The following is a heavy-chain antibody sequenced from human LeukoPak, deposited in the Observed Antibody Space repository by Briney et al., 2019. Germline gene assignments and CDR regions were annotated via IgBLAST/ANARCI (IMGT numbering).Heavy chain of an antibody. J-gene: IGHJ4*02. V-gene: IGHV4-31*03. CDR1: GGSISSGGYY. D-gene: IGHD4-11*01. Sequence: PSETMSLTCTVSGGSISSGGYYWSWIRQHPGKGLEWIGYIYYSGSTYYNPSLKSRVTISVDTSKNQFSLKLSSVTAADTAVYYCARGKGLHLFDYWGQGTLVTVSS. CDR2: IYYSGST. CDR3: ARGKGLHLFDY.